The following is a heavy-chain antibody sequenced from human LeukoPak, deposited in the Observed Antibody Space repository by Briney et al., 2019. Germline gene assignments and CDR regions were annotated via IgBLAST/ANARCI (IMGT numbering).Heavy chain of an antibody. D-gene: IGHD6-19*01. J-gene: IGHJ4*02. CDR2: IIPIFGTA. CDR1: GGTFSSYA. Sequence: SVKVSCKASGGTFSSYAISWVRQAPGQGLEWMGRIIPIFGTANYAQKFQGRVTITTDESTSTAYMELSSLRSEDTAVCYCASQYSSGPFDYWGQGTLVTVSS. CDR3: ASQYSSGPFDY. V-gene: IGHV1-69*05.